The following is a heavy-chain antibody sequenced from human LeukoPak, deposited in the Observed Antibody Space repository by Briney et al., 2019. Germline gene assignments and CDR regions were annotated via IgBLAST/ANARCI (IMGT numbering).Heavy chain of an antibody. J-gene: IGHJ4*02. CDR1: GFTFSSYA. CDR3: AKKAQYDGHYPLDY. CDR2: TSDRGDYT. D-gene: IGHD4/OR15-4a*01. V-gene: IGHV3-23*01. Sequence: GGSLRLSCAASGFTFSSYAMSWVRQAPGKGLEWVSGTSDRGDYTYYADSVKGRFTISRDTSKNTLYLQMNSLRAEDTALYFCAKKAQYDGHYPLDYWGQGTLVTVSS.